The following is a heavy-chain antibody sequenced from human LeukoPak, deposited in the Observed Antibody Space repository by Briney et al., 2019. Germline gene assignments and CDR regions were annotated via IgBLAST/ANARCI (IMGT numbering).Heavy chain of an antibody. CDR1: GGTFSSYA. J-gene: IGHJ6*02. V-gene: IGHV1-69*13. D-gene: IGHD3-22*01. CDR2: IIPIFGTA. CDR3: ARPFDSSGYYYGMGV. Sequence: GASVKVSCKASGGTFSSYAISWVRQAPGHGLEWMGGIIPIFGTANYAQKCQGSVTITADESTSTAYMELSSLRSEDTAVYYCARPFDSSGYYYGMGVWGQGTTVTVSS.